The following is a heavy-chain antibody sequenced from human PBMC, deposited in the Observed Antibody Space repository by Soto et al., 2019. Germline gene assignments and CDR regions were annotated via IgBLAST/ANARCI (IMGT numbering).Heavy chain of an antibody. Sequence: QVQLQESGPGLVKPSETLSLTCTVSGGSVSSGSYYWSWIRQPPGKGLEWIGYIYYSGSTNYNPSLKSRVTISVDTSKNQFSLKLSSVTAVDTAVYYCARDLRVVVTAPPYGMDVWGQGTTVTVSS. J-gene: IGHJ6*02. CDR3: ARDLRVVVTAPPYGMDV. V-gene: IGHV4-61*01. D-gene: IGHD2-21*02. CDR2: IYYSGST. CDR1: GGSVSSGSYY.